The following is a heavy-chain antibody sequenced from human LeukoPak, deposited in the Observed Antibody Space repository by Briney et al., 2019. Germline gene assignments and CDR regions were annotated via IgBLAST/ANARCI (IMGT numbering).Heavy chain of an antibody. CDR3: AREYSSSWYSYYYYYYMDV. Sequence: APVKVSCKASGYTFTSYDINWVRQATGQGLEWMGWMNPNSGNTGYAQKFQGRVTMTRNTSISTAYMELSSLRSEDTAVYYCAREYSSSWYSYYYYYYMDVWGKGTTVTVSS. D-gene: IGHD6-13*01. CDR1: GYTFTSYD. J-gene: IGHJ6*03. V-gene: IGHV1-8*01. CDR2: MNPNSGNT.